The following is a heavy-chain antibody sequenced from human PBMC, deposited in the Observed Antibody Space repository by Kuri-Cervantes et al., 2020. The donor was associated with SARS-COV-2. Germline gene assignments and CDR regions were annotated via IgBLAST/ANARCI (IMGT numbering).Heavy chain of an antibody. CDR3: ATVSDYYDSSGYFLDFDY. CDR1: GFTFSDYY. Sequence: GGSLRLSCAASGFTFSDYYMSWIRQAPGKGLEWVSYISSSSSYTNYADSVKGRFTISRDNAKNSLYLQMNSLRAEDTAVYYCATVSDYYDSSGYFLDFDYWGQGTLVTVSS. CDR2: ISSSSSYT. D-gene: IGHD3-22*01. J-gene: IGHJ4*02. V-gene: IGHV3-11*03.